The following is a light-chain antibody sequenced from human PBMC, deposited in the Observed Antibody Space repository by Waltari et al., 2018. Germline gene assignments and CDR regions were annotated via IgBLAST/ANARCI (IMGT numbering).Light chain of an antibody. CDR3: NSYAGSSSWV. Sequence: QSALTQPASVSGSPGQSITISCTGTSSDVGFYNYVSWYQQHPGKAPKLMIYDVSERPAGVSNSFSGSKSGNTASLTISGLQAEDEADYYCNSYAGSSSWVVGGGTKLTVL. V-gene: IGLV2-14*01. J-gene: IGLJ3*02. CDR2: DVS. CDR1: SSDVGFYNY.